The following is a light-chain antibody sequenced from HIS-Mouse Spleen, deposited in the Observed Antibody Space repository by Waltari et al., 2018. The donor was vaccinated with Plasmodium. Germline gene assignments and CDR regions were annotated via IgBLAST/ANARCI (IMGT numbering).Light chain of an antibody. CDR2: ANN. CDR3: GTWDSSLSAGV. V-gene: IGLV1-51*01. J-gene: IGLJ3*02. Sequence: QSVLTQPPSVSAAPGQKVTISCSGSSSNIGNNYVSWYQQLPGTAPKLLLYANNTRPSGFPDRFSGSKSGTSATLGITGLQTGDEADYYCGTWDSSLSAGVFGGGTKLTVL. CDR1: SSNIGNNY.